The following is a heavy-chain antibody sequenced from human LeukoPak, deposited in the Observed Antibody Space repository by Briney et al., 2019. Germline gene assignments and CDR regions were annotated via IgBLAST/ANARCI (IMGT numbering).Heavy chain of an antibody. CDR2: IHHSGST. CDR1: GGSISSSH. J-gene: IGHJ4*02. D-gene: IGHD6-19*01. Sequence: PSETLSLTCTVSGGSISSSHWSWIRQSPGKGLECTGYIHHSGSTNYNPSLKSRVTTSVDTSKNQFSLKLSSVTAADTAVYYCARGRRENKYSSGWSTGGDYWGQGTLVTVSS. V-gene: IGHV4-59*12. CDR3: ARGRRENKYSSGWSTGGDY.